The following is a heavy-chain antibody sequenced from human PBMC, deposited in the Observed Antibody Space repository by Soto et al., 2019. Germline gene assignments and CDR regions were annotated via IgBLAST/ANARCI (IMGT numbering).Heavy chain of an antibody. V-gene: IGHV1-18*04. CDR1: GYTFTSYG. CDR2: ISAYNGNT. Sequence: ASVKVSCKASGYTFTSYGISWVRQAPGQGLEWMGWISAYNGNTNYAQKLQGRVTMTTDTSTSTAYMELRSLRSDDTAVYYCARAWGLWFGELLFGPSDYYCMDVWGQGTTVTVSS. D-gene: IGHD3-10*01. J-gene: IGHJ6*02. CDR3: ARAWGLWFGELLFGPSDYYCMDV.